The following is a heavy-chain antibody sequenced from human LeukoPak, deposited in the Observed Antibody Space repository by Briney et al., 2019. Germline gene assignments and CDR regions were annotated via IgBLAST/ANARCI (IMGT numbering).Heavy chain of an antibody. Sequence: GGSLRLSCAASGFTVSSNYMSWVRQAPGKGLEWVSVIYSGGYTYYADSVKGRFTISRDNSKNTLYLQMNSLRAEDTAVYYCARVLRYCSGGNCYSGGLGYMDVWGKGTTVTISS. D-gene: IGHD2-15*01. CDR1: GFTVSSNY. J-gene: IGHJ6*03. CDR3: ARVLRYCSGGNCYSGGLGYMDV. V-gene: IGHV3-66*01. CDR2: IYSGGYT.